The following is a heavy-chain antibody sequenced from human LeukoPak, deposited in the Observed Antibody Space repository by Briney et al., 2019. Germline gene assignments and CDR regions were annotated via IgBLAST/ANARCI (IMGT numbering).Heavy chain of an antibody. CDR3: AKDHRGYCSGRNCYSHY. V-gene: IGHV3-30*02. J-gene: IGHJ4*02. D-gene: IGHD2-15*01. CDR1: GVTFTSYG. CDR2: IRYDGNYK. Sequence: GGSLRLSCAASGVTFTSYGMHWLRQAPGKGLEWVAFIRYDGNYKFFADSVKGRFAISRDNSNSTLFLQMNSLRAEDTAVYYCAKDHRGYCSGRNCYSHYWGQGTLVTVSS.